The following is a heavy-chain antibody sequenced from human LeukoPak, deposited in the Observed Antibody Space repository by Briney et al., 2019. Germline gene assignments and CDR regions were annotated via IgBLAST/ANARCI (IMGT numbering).Heavy chain of an antibody. D-gene: IGHD3-16*01. CDR3: ARQVGRGTQIYYMDV. V-gene: IGHV4-30-4*07. J-gene: IGHJ6*03. CDR1: GGSVSSGGYC. Sequence: PSETLSLTCAVSGGSVSSGGYCWSWIRQPPGKGLEWIGYIYDSGRTHQNPSLRSRLTISVDTSQNQFSLTLTSVTAADTAVYYCARQVGRGTQIYYMDVWGKGTTVTVSS. CDR2: IYDSGRT.